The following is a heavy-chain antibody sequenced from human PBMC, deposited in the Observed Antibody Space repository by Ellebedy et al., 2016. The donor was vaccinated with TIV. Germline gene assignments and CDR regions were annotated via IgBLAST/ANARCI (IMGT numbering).Heavy chain of an antibody. D-gene: IGHD3-9*01. CDR3: AKDSWADILTGYYDY. J-gene: IGHJ4*02. CDR1: GFTFDDYA. Sequence: SLKISXAASGFTFDDYAMHWVRQAPGKGLEWVSGISWNSGSIGYADSVKGRFTISRDNAKNSLYLQMNSLRAEDTALYYCAKDSWADILTGYYDYWGQGTLVTVSS. V-gene: IGHV3-9*01. CDR2: ISWNSGSI.